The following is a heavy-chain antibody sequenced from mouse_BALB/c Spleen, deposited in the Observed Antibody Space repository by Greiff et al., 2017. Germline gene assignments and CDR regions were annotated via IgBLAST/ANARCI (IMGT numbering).Heavy chain of an antibody. D-gene: IGHD1-1*01. J-gene: IGHJ2*01. Sequence: EVKLVESGGGLVQPGGSLKLSCAASGFTFSSYTMSWVRQTPEKRLEWVAYISNGGGSTYYPDTVKGRFTISRDNAKNTLYLQMSSLKSEDTAMYYCARHSYGSSLYYFDYWGQGTTLTVSS. CDR3: ARHSYGSSLYYFDY. CDR2: ISNGGGST. V-gene: IGHV5-12-2*01. CDR1: GFTFSSYT.